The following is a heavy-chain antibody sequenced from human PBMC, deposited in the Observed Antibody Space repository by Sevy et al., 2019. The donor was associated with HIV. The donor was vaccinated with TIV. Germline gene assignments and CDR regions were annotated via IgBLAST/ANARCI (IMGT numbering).Heavy chain of an antibody. D-gene: IGHD6-6*01. CDR3: ARVGHSSSSGFRIYRNAFDI. V-gene: IGHV4-31*01. J-gene: IGHJ3*02. CDR1: GGSISSGGYY. CDR2: IYYSGST. Sequence: SETLSLTCTVSGGSISSGGYYWSWIRQHPGKGLEWIGYIYYSGSTYYNPSLKSPVTISVDTSKNQFSLKMSPGTAADTDVYSCARVGHSSSSGFRIYRNAFDIWGQGTMVTVSS.